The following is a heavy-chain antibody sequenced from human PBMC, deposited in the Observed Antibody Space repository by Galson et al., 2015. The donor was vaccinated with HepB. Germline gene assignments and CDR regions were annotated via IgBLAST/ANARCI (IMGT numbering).Heavy chain of an antibody. V-gene: IGHV3-21*01. CDR3: ARGRGSRIAAAGTDY. D-gene: IGHD6-13*01. CDR2: ISSSSSYI. J-gene: IGHJ4*02. Sequence: SLRLSCAASGFTFSSYSMNWVRQAPGKGLEWVSSISSSSSYIYYADSVKGRFTISRDNAKNSLYLQVNSLRAEDTAVYYCARGRGSRIAAAGTDYWGQGTLVTVSS. CDR1: GFTFSSYS.